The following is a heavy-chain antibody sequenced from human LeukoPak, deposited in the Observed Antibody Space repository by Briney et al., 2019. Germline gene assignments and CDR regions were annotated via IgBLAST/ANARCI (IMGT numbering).Heavy chain of an antibody. D-gene: IGHD1-14*01. CDR3: ARVRPDFQIGGDY. J-gene: IGHJ4*02. Sequence: GGTLRLSCAASGFSFSNYNMNGVRQAPGKGLEWISHISLSSGTIYYADSVKGRFTISRDNARNSLYLQMNSLRAEDTAVYYCARVRPDFQIGGDYWGQGTLVTVSS. CDR2: ISLSSGTI. CDR1: GFSFSNYN. V-gene: IGHV3-48*01.